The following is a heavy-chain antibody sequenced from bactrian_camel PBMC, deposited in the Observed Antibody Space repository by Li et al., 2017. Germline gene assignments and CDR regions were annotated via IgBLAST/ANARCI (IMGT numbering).Heavy chain of an antibody. CDR1: GFTGVTFSAYA. D-gene: IGHD7*01. V-gene: IGHV3S31*01. Sequence: VQLVESGGGSVQAGGSLRLSCAASGFTGVTFSAYAMTWVRQAPGKGLEWVSSINSGGGATYYADSVKGRFTASRDNDKNTLYLQMNNLTTEDTAMYYCAKDPTGRTRGQGTQVTVS. J-gene: IGHJ4*01. CDR2: INSGGGAT. CDR3: AKDPTGRT.